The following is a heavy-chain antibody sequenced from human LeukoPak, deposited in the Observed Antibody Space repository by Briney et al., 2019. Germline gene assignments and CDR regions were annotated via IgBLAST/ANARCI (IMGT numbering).Heavy chain of an antibody. CDR3: ARDTGIAGATSGSDY. D-gene: IGHD1-26*01. Sequence: GRSLRLSCAASGFTFSSYSMNWVRQAPGKGLEWVSSISSSSSYIYYADSVKGRFTISRDNAKNSLYLQMNSLRAEDTAVYYCARDTGIAGATSGSDYWGQGTLVTVSS. CDR2: ISSSSSYI. V-gene: IGHV3-21*01. CDR1: GFTFSSYS. J-gene: IGHJ4*02.